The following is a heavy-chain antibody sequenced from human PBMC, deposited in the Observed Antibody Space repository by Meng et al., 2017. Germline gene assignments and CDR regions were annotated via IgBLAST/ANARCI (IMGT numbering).Heavy chain of an antibody. CDR1: GGSFSGYY. CDR2: INNSEST. J-gene: IGHJ2*01. Sequence: QVQLQRWGARLLEASEPPAFTCPVYGGSFSGYYWSASRQPPGKGLGWVGEINNSESTNYIPSLKSRVTISVDTSKNQFSLKLCSVTAADTAVYYCARGRSGTWPWYFDLWGRGTLVTVSS. D-gene: IGHD1-1*01. V-gene: IGHV4-34*01. CDR3: ARGRSGTWPWYFDL.